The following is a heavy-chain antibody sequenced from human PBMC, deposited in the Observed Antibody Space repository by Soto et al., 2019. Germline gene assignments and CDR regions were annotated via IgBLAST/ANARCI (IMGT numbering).Heavy chain of an antibody. D-gene: IGHD3-3*01. J-gene: IGHJ6*02. V-gene: IGHV3-33*01. CDR1: GFTFSSYG. Sequence: GGSLRLSCAASGFTFSSYGMHWVRQAPGKGLGWVAVIWYDGSNKYYADSVKGRFTISRDNSKNTLYLQMNSLRAEDTAVYYCAREFPGAIFGVVISYYYYGMDVWGQGTTVTVS. CDR2: IWYDGSNK. CDR3: AREFPGAIFGVVISYYYYGMDV.